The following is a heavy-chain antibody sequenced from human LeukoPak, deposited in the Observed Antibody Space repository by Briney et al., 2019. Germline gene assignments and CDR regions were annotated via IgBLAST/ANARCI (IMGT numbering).Heavy chain of an antibody. V-gene: IGHV4-30-2*01. CDR3: ARGESIVGAT. CDR1: GGSISSGGYS. J-gene: IGHJ5*02. Sequence: SETLSLTCAVSGGSISSGGYSWSWIRQPPGKGLEWIGYIYHSGSTYYNPSLKSRVTISVDRSKNQFSPKLSSVTAADTAVYYCARGESIVGATWGQGTLVTVSS. CDR2: IYHSGST. D-gene: IGHD1-26*01.